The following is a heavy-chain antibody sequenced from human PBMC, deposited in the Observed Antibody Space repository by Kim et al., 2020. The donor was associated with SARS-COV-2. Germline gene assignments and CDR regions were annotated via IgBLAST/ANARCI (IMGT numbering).Heavy chain of an antibody. Sequence: SVKVSCKASGFTLNISSMQWVRQVRGQRPEWMGWIVLGSGYTHYAQKFQGRVTVTRDLSTATAYMELSSLRSEDTAVYYCAAGAGYSYAMDVCGQGATV. CDR3: AAGAGYSYAMDV. CDR1: GFTLNISS. CDR2: IVLGSGYT. V-gene: IGHV1-58*02. J-gene: IGHJ6*02.